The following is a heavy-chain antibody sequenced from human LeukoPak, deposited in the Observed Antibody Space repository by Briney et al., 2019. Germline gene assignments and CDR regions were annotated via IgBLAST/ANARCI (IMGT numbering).Heavy chain of an antibody. Sequence: GSSVKVSCKASGGTFSSYAIGWVRQAPGQGLEWMGGIIPIFGTANYAQKFQGRVTITADKSTSTAYMELSSLRSEDTAVYYCARDGDGDGYNMEYFDYWGQGTLVTVSS. CDR3: ARDGDGDGYNMEYFDY. V-gene: IGHV1-69*06. CDR1: GGTFSSYA. D-gene: IGHD5-24*01. J-gene: IGHJ4*02. CDR2: IIPIFGTA.